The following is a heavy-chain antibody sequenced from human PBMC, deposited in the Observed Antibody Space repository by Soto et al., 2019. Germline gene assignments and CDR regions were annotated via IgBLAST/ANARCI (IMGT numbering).Heavy chain of an antibody. CDR2: LYYGGST. Sequence: QLQLQESGPGLVKPSETLSLTCTVSGGSISSSNYYWGWIRHPPGKGLEWIGSLYYGGSTYYNPSLKSRVTISVDTSKNQFSLKLSSVTAADTAVYYCGRQSWENYRYTLDNWGQGTLVTVSS. CDR1: GGSISSSNYY. V-gene: IGHV4-39*01. CDR3: GRQSWENYRYTLDN. J-gene: IGHJ4*02. D-gene: IGHD3-16*02.